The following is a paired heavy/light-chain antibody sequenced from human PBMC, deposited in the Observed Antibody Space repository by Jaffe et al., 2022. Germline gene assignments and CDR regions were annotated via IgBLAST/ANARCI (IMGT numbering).Light chain of an antibody. J-gene: IGLJ3*02. V-gene: IGLV2-14*03. CDR2: DVT. CDR3: SSYTSTGTLV. CDR1: SSDVGLYNY. Sequence: QSALTQPASMSGSPGQSITISCTGTSSDVGLYNYVSWYQQHPGNAPKLMIYDVTNRPSGVSNRFSGSKSGNTASLTISGLQADDEADYYCSSYTSTGTLVFGGGTKLTVL.
Heavy chain of an antibody. CDR3: ARDRRARFYFDS. V-gene: IGHV4-59*01. CDR1: GGSMNSYY. J-gene: IGHJ4*02. CDR2: IYSSGST. Sequence: QVQLQESGPGLAKPSETLSLTCTVSGGSMNSYYWNWIRQPPGKGLEWIAYIYSSGSTNYNPSLKSRVTISVDTSKNQFSLSLSSVTAADTAVYYCARDRRARFYFDSWGQGTLVTVSS.